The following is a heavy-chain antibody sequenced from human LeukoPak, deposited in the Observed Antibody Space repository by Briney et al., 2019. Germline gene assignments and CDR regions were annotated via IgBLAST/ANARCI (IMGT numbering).Heavy chain of an antibody. D-gene: IGHD1-20*01. J-gene: IGHJ4*02. V-gene: IGHV3-30*18. CDR2: ISYDGSNK. CDR1: GFTFDDYA. Sequence: WGSLRLSCAASGFTFDDYAMHWVRQAPGKGLEWVALISYDGSNKYYGDSVKGRFTISRDNSKNTLYLQMNSLRPEDTAVYYCAKVGDNFDFDYWGQGTLVTVSS. CDR3: AKVGDNFDFDY.